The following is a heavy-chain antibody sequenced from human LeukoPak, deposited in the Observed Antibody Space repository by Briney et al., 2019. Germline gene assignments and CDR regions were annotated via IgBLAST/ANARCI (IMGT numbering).Heavy chain of an antibody. J-gene: IGHJ4*02. CDR1: GFIFSSYT. CDR2: ISSSTTYI. D-gene: IGHD4-17*01. V-gene: IGHV3-21*01. Sequence: PGGSLRLSCAASGFIFSSYTMNWVRQAPGQGLEWLSSISSSTTYIYYADSVKGRFTISRDNAKNSLYLQINSLRAEDTAVYFCATDYGYYFDYWGQGTLVAVPS. CDR3: ATDYGYYFDY.